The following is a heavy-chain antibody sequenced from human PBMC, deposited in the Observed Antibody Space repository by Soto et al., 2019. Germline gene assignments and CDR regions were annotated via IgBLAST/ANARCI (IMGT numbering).Heavy chain of an antibody. Sequence: GGSLRLSCAASGFTVSSNYMSWVRQAPGKGLEWVSVIYSGGSTYYADSVKGRFTISRDNSKNTLYLQMNSLRAEDTAVYYCARAVIEGYYDSSPYYFDYWGQGTLVTVSS. CDR2: IYSGGST. D-gene: IGHD3-22*01. CDR1: GFTVSSNY. J-gene: IGHJ4*02. CDR3: ARAVIEGYYDSSPYYFDY. V-gene: IGHV3-53*01.